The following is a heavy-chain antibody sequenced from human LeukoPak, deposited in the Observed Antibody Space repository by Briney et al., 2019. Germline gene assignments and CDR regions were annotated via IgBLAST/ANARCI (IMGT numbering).Heavy chain of an antibody. D-gene: IGHD2-2*01. CDR1: GFTFSSYG. J-gene: IGHJ6*04. CDR3: AREGRVVPAAMRNYYYGMDV. CDR2: IWDDGSNK. Sequence: PGGSLRLSCAASGFTFSSYGMHWVRQAPGKGLEWVAVIWDDGSNKYYADSVKGRFTISRDNSKNTLYLQMNSLRAEDTAVYYCAREGRVVPAAMRNYYYGMDVWGKGTTVTVSS. V-gene: IGHV3-33*01.